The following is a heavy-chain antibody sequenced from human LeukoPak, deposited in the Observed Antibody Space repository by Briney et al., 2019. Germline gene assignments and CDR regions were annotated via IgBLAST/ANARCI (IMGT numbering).Heavy chain of an antibody. J-gene: IGHJ4*02. CDR1: GFTFSSYW. V-gene: IGHV3-74*01. Sequence: GGSLRLSCAASGFTFSSYWMHWVRQAPGKGLVWVSRINSDGSSTSYADSVKGRFTISRDNSKNTLYLQMNSLRAEDTAVYYCAKGIPRGVRSYYFDYWGQGTLVTVSS. CDR3: AKGIPRGVRSYYFDY. CDR2: INSDGSST. D-gene: IGHD3-10*01.